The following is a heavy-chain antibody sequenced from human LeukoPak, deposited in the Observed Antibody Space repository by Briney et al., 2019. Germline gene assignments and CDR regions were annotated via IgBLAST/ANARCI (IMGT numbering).Heavy chain of an antibody. D-gene: IGHD4-17*01. CDR1: GFTFTSYW. J-gene: IGHJ4*02. V-gene: IGHV3-74*01. CDR3: ATDLG. CDR2: VDHDGSGT. Sequence: GGSLILSCAASGFTFTSYWLHWVRPPPGKGLVWVSRVDHDGSGTAYADSVTGRFTISRDNAKNTVYLQMNSLRAEDTAVYYCATDLGWGQGTLVTVSS.